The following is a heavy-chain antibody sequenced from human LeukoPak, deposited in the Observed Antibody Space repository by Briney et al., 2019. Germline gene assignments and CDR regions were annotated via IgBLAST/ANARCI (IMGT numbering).Heavy chain of an antibody. Sequence: GGSLRLSCAATGFTFSNAWMSWVRQAPGKGLEWVGRIKSKTDGGTTDYAAPVKGRFTISRDDSKNTLYLQMNSLKTEDTAVYYCTTDIVVVPAAPYVDDWGQGTLVTVSS. CDR1: GFTFSNAW. CDR2: IKSKTDGGTT. J-gene: IGHJ4*02. CDR3: TTDIVVVPAAPYVDD. V-gene: IGHV3-15*01. D-gene: IGHD2-2*01.